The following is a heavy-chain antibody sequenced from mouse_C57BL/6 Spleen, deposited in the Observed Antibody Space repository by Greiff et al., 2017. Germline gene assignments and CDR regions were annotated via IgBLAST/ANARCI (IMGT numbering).Heavy chain of an antibody. J-gene: IGHJ2*01. CDR1: GYTFTDYE. D-gene: IGHD1-3*01. Sequence: VQLQQSGAELVRPGASVTLSCKASGYTFTDYEMHWVKQTPVHGLEWIGAIDPDTGGTAYNPKFKGKAILTADKSSSTAYMEPRSLTSEDSAVYYCTRLYLNSPWGQGTTLTVSS. V-gene: IGHV1-15*01. CDR2: IDPDTGGT. CDR3: TRLYLNSP.